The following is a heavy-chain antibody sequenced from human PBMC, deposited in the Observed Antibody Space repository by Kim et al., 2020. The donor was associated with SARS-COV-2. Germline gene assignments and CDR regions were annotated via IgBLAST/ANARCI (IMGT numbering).Heavy chain of an antibody. J-gene: IGHJ4*02. V-gene: IGHV3-23*01. D-gene: IGHD3-22*01. CDR1: GFTFSSYA. Sequence: GGSLRLSCAASGFTFSSYAMSWVRQAPGKGLEWVSAISGSGGSTYYADSVKGRFTISRDNSKNTLYLQMNSLRAEDTAVYYCAKDGTRGSMIEPRPYFDYWGQGTLVTVSS. CDR2: ISGSGGST. CDR3: AKDGTRGSMIEPRPYFDY.